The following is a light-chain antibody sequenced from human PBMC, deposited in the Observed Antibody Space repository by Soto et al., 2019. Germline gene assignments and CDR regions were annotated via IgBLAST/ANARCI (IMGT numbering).Light chain of an antibody. Sequence: EIVLTQSPGTLSLSPGERATLSCRASESVSSNYLAWYQQKPGQAPRLLIYGASTGATGVPDRFSGSGSGTDFTLSISRLEPEDFAVYYCQQYGGSPRTFGQGTKVEIK. CDR3: QQYGGSPRT. CDR1: ESVSSNY. J-gene: IGKJ1*01. CDR2: GAS. V-gene: IGKV3-20*01.